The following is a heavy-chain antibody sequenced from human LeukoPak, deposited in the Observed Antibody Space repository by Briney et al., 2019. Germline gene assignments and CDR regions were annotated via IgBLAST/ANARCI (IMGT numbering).Heavy chain of an antibody. V-gene: IGHV1-18*01. CDR2: VSAYNGNT. CDR3: ARAKVRGAAAGTTNAFDI. Sequence: ASVKVSCKASGYTFTSYGISWVRQAPGQGLEWMGWVSAYNGNTNYAQKLQGRVTKTTDTSTSTAYMELRSLRSDDTAVYYCARAKVRGAAAGTTNAFDIWGQGTMVTVSS. CDR1: GYTFTSYG. D-gene: IGHD6-13*01. J-gene: IGHJ3*02.